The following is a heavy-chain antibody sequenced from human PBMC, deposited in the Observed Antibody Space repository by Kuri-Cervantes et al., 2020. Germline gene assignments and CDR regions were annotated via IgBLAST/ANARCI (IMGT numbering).Heavy chain of an antibody. CDR1: GYTFTSYY. CDR3: ATQGIGYQLISLDYYYGMDV. CDR2: INPSGGST. D-gene: IGHD2-2*01. Sequence: ASVKVSCKASGYTFTSYYMHWVRQAPGQGLEWMGIINPSGGSTSYAQKFQGRVTMTRDTSTSTVYMELNSLRAEDTAVYYCATQGIGYQLISLDYYYGMDVWGEGTTVTVSS. V-gene: IGHV1-46*01. J-gene: IGHJ6*04.